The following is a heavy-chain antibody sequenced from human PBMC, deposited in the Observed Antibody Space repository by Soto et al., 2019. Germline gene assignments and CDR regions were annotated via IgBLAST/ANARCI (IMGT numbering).Heavy chain of an antibody. J-gene: IGHJ3*02. CDR3: VRLSRAVDYYAFDI. V-gene: IGHV3-74*01. D-gene: IGHD3-22*01. CDR2: IDSEGTST. CDR1: GFTIRGHW. Sequence: EVQLVESGGGLVQPGGSLRLSCAASGFTIRGHWIHWVRHAPGEGLMWVSRIDSEGTSTSHADAVRGRFTISSDNARNTVVLQMNSLRVDDTAVYYCVRLSRAVDYYAFDIWGQGTMVIVSS.